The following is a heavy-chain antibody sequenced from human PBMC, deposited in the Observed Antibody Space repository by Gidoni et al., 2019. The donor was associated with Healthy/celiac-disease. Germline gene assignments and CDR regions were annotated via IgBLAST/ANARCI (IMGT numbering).Heavy chain of an antibody. Sequence: EVQLVASGGGLIQPGGSLRLSCAASGFTVSSNYMSWVRQAPGKGLEWVSVIYSGGSTYYADSVKGRFTISRDNSKNTLYLQMNSLRAEDTAVYYCARVDHYYGSGSYTFIDYWGQGTLVTVSS. CDR2: IYSGGST. D-gene: IGHD3-10*01. CDR3: ARVDHYYGSGSYTFIDY. J-gene: IGHJ4*02. CDR1: GFTVSSNY. V-gene: IGHV3-53*01.